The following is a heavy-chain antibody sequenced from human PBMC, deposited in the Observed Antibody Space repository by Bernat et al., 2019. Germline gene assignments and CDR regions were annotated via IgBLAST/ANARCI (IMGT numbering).Heavy chain of an antibody. CDR3: AREDFLEGLPARKFFDL. Sequence: QVQLQESGPGLVKPSETLSLTCTVSGGSISSYYWSWIRQPPGKGLGWIGYIYYSGSTNNNPCLQSRVTISVDAAKYQCSLKLSSVTAADTDVYYCAREDFLEGLPARKFFDLWGRGTLVTVSS. CDR2: IYYSGST. CDR1: GGSISSYY. J-gene: IGHJ2*01. D-gene: IGHD3-3*01. V-gene: IGHV4-59*01.